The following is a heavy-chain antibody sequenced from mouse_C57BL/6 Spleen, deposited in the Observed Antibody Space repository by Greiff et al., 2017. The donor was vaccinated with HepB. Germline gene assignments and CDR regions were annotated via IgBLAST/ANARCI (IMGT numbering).Heavy chain of an antibody. CDR3: AREGAYAMDY. V-gene: IGHV3-1*01. CDR2: ISYSGST. Sequence: DVQLQESGPGMVKPSQSLSLTCTVTGYSITSGYAWHWIRHFPGTNLEWMGYISYSGSTNYNPSLKSRISITHDPSKNHFFLKLNSVTTEDTATYYCAREGAYAMDYWGQGTSVTVSS. CDR1: GYSITSGYA. J-gene: IGHJ4*01.